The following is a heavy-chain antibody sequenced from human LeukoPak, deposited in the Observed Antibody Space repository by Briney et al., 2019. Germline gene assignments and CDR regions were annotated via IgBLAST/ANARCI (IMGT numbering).Heavy chain of an antibody. CDR2: IDWDDDK. CDR3: ARGRFYFDY. J-gene: IGHJ4*02. D-gene: IGHD3-16*01. Sequence: GSGPALVKPTQTLTLTCTFSGFSLTTIGMCVSWMRQPPGKALEWPARIDWDDDKFYSKSLKTRLTISKDTSKNQVVLTMTNMDPVDTATYYCARGRFYFDYWGQGTLVTVSS. V-gene: IGHV2-70*17. CDR1: GFSLTTIGMC.